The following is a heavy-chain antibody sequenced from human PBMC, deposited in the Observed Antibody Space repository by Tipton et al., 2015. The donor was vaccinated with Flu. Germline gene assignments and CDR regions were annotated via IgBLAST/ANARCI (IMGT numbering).Heavy chain of an antibody. CDR1: GFTFSSHA. D-gene: IGHD5-12*01. CDR2: ISGSGATA. J-gene: IGHJ4*02. Sequence: LSLTCVASGFTFSSHAMNWVRQAPGKGLEWVSGISGSGATAYYTDSVKGRFIISRDNSKNTLYLQMNSLRAEDTAVYYCARSYSGYDEPPVDSWGQGTLVTVSS. V-gene: IGHV3-23*01. CDR3: ARSYSGYDEPPVDS.